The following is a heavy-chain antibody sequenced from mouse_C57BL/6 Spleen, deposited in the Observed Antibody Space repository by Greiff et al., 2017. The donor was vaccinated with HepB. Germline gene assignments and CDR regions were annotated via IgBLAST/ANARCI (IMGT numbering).Heavy chain of an antibody. CDR3: TRIYYYGSSFDY. V-gene: IGHV14-1*01. Sequence: DVQLQESGAELVRPGASVKLSCTASGFNIKDYYMHWVKQRPEQGLEWIGRIDPEDGDTEYAPKFQGKATMTADTSSNTAYLQLSSLTSEDTAVYYCTRIYYYGSSFDYWGQGTTLTVSS. CDR2: IDPEDGDT. CDR1: GFNIKDYY. J-gene: IGHJ2*01. D-gene: IGHD1-1*01.